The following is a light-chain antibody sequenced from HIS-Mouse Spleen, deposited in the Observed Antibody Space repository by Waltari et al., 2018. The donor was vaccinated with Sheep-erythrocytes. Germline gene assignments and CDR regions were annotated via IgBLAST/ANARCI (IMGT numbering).Light chain of an antibody. V-gene: IGLV2-23*01. CDR3: CSYAGSSTPWV. J-gene: IGLJ3*02. Sequence: QSALTQPASVSGSPGQSITISCTGTSSAVWSYNLYPWYQQHPGKAPKLMIYEGSKRPSGVSNRFSGSKSGNTASLTISGLQAEDEADYYCCSYAGSSTPWVFGGGTKLTVL. CDR2: EGS. CDR1: SSAVWSYNL.